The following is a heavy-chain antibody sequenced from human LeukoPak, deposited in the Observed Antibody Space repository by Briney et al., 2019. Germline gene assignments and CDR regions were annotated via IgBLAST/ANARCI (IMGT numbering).Heavy chain of an antibody. J-gene: IGHJ4*02. D-gene: IGHD2-2*01. CDR3: ARDPWDCSSTSCEGYFDY. CDR1: GFTFSSYA. V-gene: IGHV3-30-3*01. CDR2: ISYDGSNK. Sequence: PGGSLRLSCAASGFTFSSYAMHWVRQAPGKGLEWEAVISYDGSNKYYADSVKGRFIISRDNSKNTLYLQMNSLRAEDTAVYYCARDPWDCSSTSCEGYFDYSGQGTLVTVSS.